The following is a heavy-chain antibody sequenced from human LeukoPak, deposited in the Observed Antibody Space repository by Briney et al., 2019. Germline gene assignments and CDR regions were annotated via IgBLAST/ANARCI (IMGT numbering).Heavy chain of an antibody. V-gene: IGHV4-59*13. CDR1: VGSLSSYY. D-gene: IGHD5-18*01. CDR3: ARANVDTAMVYAFDI. J-gene: IGHJ3*02. Sequence: SETLSLTCTVSVGSLSSYYWSWIRQPPGKGLEWIGHIYYSGSTNYNPSLKSRVTISVQTSKNQFSLKLSSVSAADTAVYYCARANVDTAMVYAFDIWGQGTMVTVSS. CDR2: IYYSGST.